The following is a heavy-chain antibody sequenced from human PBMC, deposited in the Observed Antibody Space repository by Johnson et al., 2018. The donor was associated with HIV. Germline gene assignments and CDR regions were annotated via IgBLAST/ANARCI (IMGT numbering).Heavy chain of an antibody. CDR3: ARGFDAFDI. V-gene: IGHV3-23*04. Sequence: VQLVESGGGVIRPGGSLRLSCAASGFTFSSYAMSWVRQAPGQGLEWVSAISGSGGSTYYADSVKGRFTISRDNSKNTLYLQMNSLRAEDTAVYYCARGFDAFDIWGQGTMVTVSS. CDR2: ISGSGGST. CDR1: GFTFSSYA. J-gene: IGHJ3*02.